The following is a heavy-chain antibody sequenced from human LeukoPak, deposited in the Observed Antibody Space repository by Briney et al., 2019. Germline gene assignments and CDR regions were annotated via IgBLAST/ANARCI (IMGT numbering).Heavy chain of an antibody. V-gene: IGHV3-23*01. CDR2: IRDSGDRT. CDR1: GFTFSSYA. CDR3: AKLSWNDKGRFDC. J-gene: IGHJ4*02. Sequence: GESPRLSCAASGFTFSSYAMSWVRQAPGKGLEWVSGIRDSGDRTYYADSVKGRFTISRDNSKNTLYLQMNSLRVEDTAVYYCAKLSWNDKGRFDCWGQGTLVTVSS. D-gene: IGHD1-1*01.